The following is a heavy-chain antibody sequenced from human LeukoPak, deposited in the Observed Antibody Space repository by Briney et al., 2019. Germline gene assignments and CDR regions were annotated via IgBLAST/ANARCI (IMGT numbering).Heavy chain of an antibody. CDR3: TRGSTVRGAKYYFDY. D-gene: IGHD3-10*01. V-gene: IGHV3-49*04. J-gene: IGHJ4*02. Sequence: GGSLRLSCTASGFTFGDYGVSWVRQAPGKGLEWVSFIRSKGYGGATEYAASVNGRFTISRDDSKSIAYLQMNSLKTEDTAVYYCTRGSTVRGAKYYFDYWGQGALVTVSS. CDR1: GFTFGDYG. CDR2: IRSKGYGGAT.